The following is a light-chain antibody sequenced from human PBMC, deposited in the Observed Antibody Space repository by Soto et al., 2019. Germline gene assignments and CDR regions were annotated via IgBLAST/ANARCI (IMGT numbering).Light chain of an antibody. CDR1: QSVSSSY. J-gene: IGKJ3*01. CDR3: QQYGDLPFT. CDR2: GAS. V-gene: IGKV3-20*01. Sequence: EIVLTQSPGTLSLSPGERATLSCRASQSVSSSYLAWYQQKPGQAPRLLISGASTRATAIPDRFSGGGSGTDFTLTVSRLEPEDFAVYYCQQYGDLPFTFGPGTKVDIK.